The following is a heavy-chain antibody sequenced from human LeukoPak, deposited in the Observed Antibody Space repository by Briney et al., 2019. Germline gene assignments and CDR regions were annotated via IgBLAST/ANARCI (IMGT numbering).Heavy chain of an antibody. CDR3: ARDSSSLYYFDY. D-gene: IGHD6-13*01. CDR2: INPSGGST. CDR1: GYTFTSYY. J-gene: IGHJ4*02. V-gene: IGHV1-46*01. Sequence: ASVKVSCKASGYTFTSYYMHWVRQAPGQGLEWMGIINPSGGSTSYTQKFQGRVTMTRDTSTSTVYMELSSLRSEDTAVYYCARDSSSLYYFDYWGQGTLVTVSS.